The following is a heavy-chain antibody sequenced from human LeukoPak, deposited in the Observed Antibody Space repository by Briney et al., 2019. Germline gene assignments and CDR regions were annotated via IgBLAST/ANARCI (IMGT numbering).Heavy chain of an antibody. CDR3: ARVWDYGGYYYYYGMDV. J-gene: IGHJ6*02. CDR1: GYTFTSYG. V-gene: IGHV1-18*01. CDR2: ISAYNGNT. Sequence: GASVKVSCKASGYTFTSYGISWVRQAPGQGLEWMGWISAYNGNTNYAQKLQGRVTMTTDTSTSTAYMELRSLRSDDTAVYYCARVWDYGGYYYYYGMDVWGQGTTVTVSS. D-gene: IGHD4-23*01.